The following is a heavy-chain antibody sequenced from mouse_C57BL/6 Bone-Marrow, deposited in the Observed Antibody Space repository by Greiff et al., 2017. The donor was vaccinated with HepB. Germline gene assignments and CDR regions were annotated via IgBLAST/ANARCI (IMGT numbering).Heavy chain of an antibody. D-gene: IGHD2-3*01. CDR2: ISDGGSYT. CDR1: GFTFSSYA. CDR3: AREGGYYGAMDD. Sequence: EVQLVESGGGLVKPGGSLKLSCAASGFTFSSYAMSWVRQTPEKRLEWVATISDGGSYTYYPDNVKGRFTISRDNAKNNLYLQMSHLKSEDTAMYYCAREGGYYGAMDDWGQGTSVTVSS. J-gene: IGHJ4*01. V-gene: IGHV5-4*01.